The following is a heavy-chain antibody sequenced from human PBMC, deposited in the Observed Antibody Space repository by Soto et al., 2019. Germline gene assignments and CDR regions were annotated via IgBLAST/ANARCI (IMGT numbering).Heavy chain of an antibody. V-gene: IGHV2-5*01. CDR3: AQRRHVVTFFGVVEVWFDP. CDR2: ISWNGDQ. Sequence: QITLQESGPAVVEPTETLTLTCTYSGLSLTTTGVRVGWIRQPPGKALEWLAVISWNGDQRYNPSLRGSLTITRAPSKNQVLLTTTNLESMDTATYVCAQRRHVVTFFGVVEVWFDPWGQGTLVTVSS. CDR1: GLSLTTTGVR. D-gene: IGHD3-3*01. J-gene: IGHJ5*02.